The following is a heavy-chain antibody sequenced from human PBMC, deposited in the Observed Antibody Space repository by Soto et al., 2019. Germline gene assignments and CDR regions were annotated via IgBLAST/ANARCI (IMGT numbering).Heavy chain of an antibody. V-gene: IGHV1-69*06. CDR2: IIPIFGTA. CDR3: ARAKDYDFWGGKVPYGMDV. CDR1: GGTFSSYA. D-gene: IGHD3-3*01. J-gene: IGHJ6*01. Sequence: ASVKVSCKASGGTFSSYAISWVRQAPGQGLEWMGGIIPIFGTANYAQKFQGRVTITADKSASTAYMELRSVTAADTAVYYCARAKDYDFWGGKVPYGMDVWGQGTTVTVSS.